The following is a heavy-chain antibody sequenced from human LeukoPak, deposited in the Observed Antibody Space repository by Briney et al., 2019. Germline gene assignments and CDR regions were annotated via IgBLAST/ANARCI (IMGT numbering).Heavy chain of an antibody. Sequence: GGSLRLSCAASGFTFSPYAMHWVRQAPGKGLEWVSYISSSSSYTNYADSVKGRFTISRDNAKNSLYLQMNSLRAEDTAVYYCATGIAAAGTSLYFQHWGQGTLVTVSS. CDR2: ISSSSSYT. J-gene: IGHJ1*01. CDR3: ATGIAAAGTSLYFQH. V-gene: IGHV3-11*03. D-gene: IGHD6-13*01. CDR1: GFTFSPYA.